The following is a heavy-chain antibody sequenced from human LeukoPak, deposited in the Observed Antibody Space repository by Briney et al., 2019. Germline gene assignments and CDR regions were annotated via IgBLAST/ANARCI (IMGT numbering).Heavy chain of an antibody. CDR3: ARGLNYYDSSGYLGDY. D-gene: IGHD3-22*01. CDR1: GFTVSSNY. CDR2: INWNGGST. J-gene: IGHJ4*02. Sequence: PGGSLRLSCAASGFTVSSNYMSWVRQAPGKGLEWVSGINWNGGSTGYADSVKGRFTISRDNAKNSLYLQMNSLRAEDTALYHCARGLNYYDSSGYLGDYWGQGTLVTVSS. V-gene: IGHV3-20*01.